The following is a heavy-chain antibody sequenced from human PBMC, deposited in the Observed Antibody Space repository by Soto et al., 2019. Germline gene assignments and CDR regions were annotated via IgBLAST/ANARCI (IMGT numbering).Heavy chain of an antibody. CDR1: GYTFTSYD. CDR2: MNPNSGNT. J-gene: IGHJ4*02. V-gene: IGHV1-8*01. CDR3: ARTRSVPAARRIAFDY. D-gene: IGHD2-2*01. Sequence: QVQLVQSGAEVKKPGASVKVSCKASGYTFTSYDINWVRQATGQGLAWMGWMNPNSGNTGYAQKFQGRVTMTRNTSISTAYMELSSLRSEDTAVYYCARTRSVPAARRIAFDYWGQGTLVTVSS.